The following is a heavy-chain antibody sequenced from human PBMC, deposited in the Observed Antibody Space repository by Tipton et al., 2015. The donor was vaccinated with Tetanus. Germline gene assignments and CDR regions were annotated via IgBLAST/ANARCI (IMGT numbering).Heavy chain of an antibody. D-gene: IGHD1-1*01. V-gene: IGHV3-43*01. CDR2: IRWNGGGT. CDR3: AKDLEDQYYYGMDV. Sequence: SLRLSCAASGFTFDDYTMHWVRQAPGKGLEWVSLIRWNGGGTHYADSVKGRFTVSRDNSKNSLYLQMNSLRAEDTALYYCAKDLEDQYYYGMDVWGRGTTVTVSS. J-gene: IGHJ6*02. CDR1: GFTFDDYT.